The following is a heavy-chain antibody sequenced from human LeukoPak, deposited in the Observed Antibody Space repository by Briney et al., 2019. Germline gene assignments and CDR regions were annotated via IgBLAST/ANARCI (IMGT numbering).Heavy chain of an antibody. CDR1: GFTFSSYA. V-gene: IGHV3-30-3*01. CDR2: ISYDVSDK. J-gene: IGHJ3*02. D-gene: IGHD3-16*02. Sequence: GGSLRLSCAASGFTFSSYAMHWVRQAPGKGLEWVAVISYDVSDKYYADSVKGRFTISRDNYKNTLYLQMNSLRAEDTAVYYCARDRVTFGGVIVIDLLDAFDIWGQGTMVTVSS. CDR3: ARDRVTFGGVIVIDLLDAFDI.